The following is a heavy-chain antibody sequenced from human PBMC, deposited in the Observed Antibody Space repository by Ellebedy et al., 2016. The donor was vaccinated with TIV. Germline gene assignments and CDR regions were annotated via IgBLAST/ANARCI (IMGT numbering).Heavy chain of an antibody. CDR2: ITSYGSRT. CDR1: GFTFSSHW. V-gene: IGHV3-74*01. D-gene: IGHD1-7*01. Sequence: GESLKISCAASGFTFSSHWLHWVRQAPGKGLVWVSRITSYGSRTNYADSVKGRFTISRDNAKNTLYLQMNSLRAEDTAVYYCARGDRAGTTRLVDYWGQGTLVTVSS. CDR3: ARGDRAGTTRLVDY. J-gene: IGHJ4*02.